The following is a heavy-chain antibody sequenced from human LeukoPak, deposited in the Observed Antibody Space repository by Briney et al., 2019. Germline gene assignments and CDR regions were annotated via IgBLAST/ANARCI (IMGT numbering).Heavy chain of an antibody. V-gene: IGHV1-69*13. CDR3: ARGPVRGYSYGSFDY. D-gene: IGHD5-18*01. J-gene: IGHJ4*02. CDR2: IIPIFGTA. Sequence: ASVKVSCKASGGTFSSYAISWVRQAPGQGLEWMGGIIPIFGTANYAQKFQGRVTITADESTSTAYMELSSLRSEDTAVYYCARGPVRGYSYGSFDYWGQGTLVTVSS. CDR1: GGTFSSYA.